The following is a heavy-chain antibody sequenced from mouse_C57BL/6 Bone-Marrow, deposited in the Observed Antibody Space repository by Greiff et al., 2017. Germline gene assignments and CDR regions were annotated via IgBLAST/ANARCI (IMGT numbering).Heavy chain of an antibody. J-gene: IGHJ2*01. V-gene: IGHV1-52*01. CDR1: GYTFTSYW. Sequence: QVQLKQPGAELVRPGSSVKLSCKASGYTFTSYWMHWVKQRPIQGLEWIGNIDPSDSETHYNQKFKDKATLTVDKSSSTAYMQLSSLTSEDSAVYYCARWNWDGTYWGQGTTLTVSS. CDR2: IDPSDSET. CDR3: ARWNWDGTY. D-gene: IGHD4-1*01.